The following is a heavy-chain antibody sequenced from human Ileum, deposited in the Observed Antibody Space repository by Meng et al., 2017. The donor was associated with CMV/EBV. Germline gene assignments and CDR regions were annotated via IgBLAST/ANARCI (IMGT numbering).Heavy chain of an antibody. J-gene: IGHJ4*02. CDR3: SWGGDDFWSGPPLDY. CDR1: GGSFSGYD. Sequence: YGGSFSGYDWSWIRQPPGKGLEWIGEINHSGSTNYNPSLKSRVTISVDTSKNQFSLKLSSVTAADTAVYYCSWGGDDFWSGPPLDYWGQGTLVTVSS. D-gene: IGHD3-3*01. CDR2: INHSGST. V-gene: IGHV4-34*01.